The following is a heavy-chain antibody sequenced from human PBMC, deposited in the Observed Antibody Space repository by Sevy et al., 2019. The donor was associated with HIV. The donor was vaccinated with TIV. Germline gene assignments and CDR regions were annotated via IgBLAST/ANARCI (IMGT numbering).Heavy chain of an antibody. J-gene: IGHJ4*02. CDR3: TNLYSYGYGFDY. Sequence: GGSLRLSCVASGFTFRSYAMNWVRQAPGRGLEWVSAISGSGGSTYYADSVKGRFTISRDNSKNTRYLQMNSLRAEDTAVYYCTNLYSYGYGFDYWGQGTLVTVSS. CDR2: ISGSGGST. V-gene: IGHV3-23*01. D-gene: IGHD5-18*01. CDR1: GFTFRSYA.